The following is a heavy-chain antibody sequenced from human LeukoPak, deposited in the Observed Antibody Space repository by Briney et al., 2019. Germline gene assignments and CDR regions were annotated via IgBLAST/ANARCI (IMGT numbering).Heavy chain of an antibody. J-gene: IGHJ4*02. CDR1: GFTFSSYA. Sequence: PGGSLRLSCAASGFTFSSYAMSWVRQAPGKGLVWVSRINTDGSSTSYADSVKGRFTISRDNAKNTLYLQMNSLRAEDTAVYYCARDGADRGFDYWGQGTLVTVSS. V-gene: IGHV3-74*01. CDR2: INTDGSST. CDR3: ARDGADRGFDY. D-gene: IGHD3-22*01.